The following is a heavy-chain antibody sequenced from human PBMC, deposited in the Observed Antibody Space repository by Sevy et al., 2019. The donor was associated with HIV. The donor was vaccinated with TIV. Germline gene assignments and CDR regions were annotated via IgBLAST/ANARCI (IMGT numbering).Heavy chain of an antibody. Sequence: GGSLRLSCAASGFTFSHHNMNWVRQAPGKGLEWISYISKSGSATYFADSVRGRFTISRDNPKNSLFLEMHSLTDEDTAVYYRARYDHRELGTIPLDSWGRGIQVTVSS. V-gene: IGHV3-48*02. J-gene: IGHJ4*02. CDR2: ISKSGSAT. CDR1: GFTFSHHN. CDR3: ARYDHRELGTIPLDS. D-gene: IGHD7-27*01.